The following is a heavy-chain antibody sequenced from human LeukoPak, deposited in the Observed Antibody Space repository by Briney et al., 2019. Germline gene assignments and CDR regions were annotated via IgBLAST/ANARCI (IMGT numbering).Heavy chain of an antibody. CDR1: GYTFTSYG. CDR2: ISAYNGNT. D-gene: IGHD2-2*01. Sequence: GASVKVSCKASGYTFTSYGISWVRQAPGQGLEWMGWISAYNGNTNYAQRLQGRVTMTTDTSTSTAYMELRRLRSDDTAVYYCARGIRIVVVPAATTNWFDPWGQGTLVTVSS. V-gene: IGHV1-18*01. CDR3: ARGIRIVVVPAATTNWFDP. J-gene: IGHJ5*02.